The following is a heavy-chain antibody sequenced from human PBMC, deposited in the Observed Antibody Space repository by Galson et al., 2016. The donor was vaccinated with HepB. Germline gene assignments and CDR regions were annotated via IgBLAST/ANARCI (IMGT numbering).Heavy chain of an antibody. D-gene: IGHD4-17*01. J-gene: IGHJ6*02. V-gene: IGHV3-33*08. CDR1: GFTFNNYG. CDR2: ISYDGNNR. CDR3: ARDRGLLHYYYGMDV. Sequence: LRLSCATSGFTFNNYGINWVRQAPGKGLEWVAVISYDGNNRHYADAVKGRFTISRDSSTNTVYLQMNSLRADDTSVYFCARDRGLLHYYYGMDVWGQGTTVTVSS.